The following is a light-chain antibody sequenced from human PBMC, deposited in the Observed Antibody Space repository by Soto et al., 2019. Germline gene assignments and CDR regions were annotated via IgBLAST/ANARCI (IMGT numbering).Light chain of an antibody. CDR1: QSFLYSSNNKNY. CDR2: WAS. J-gene: IGKJ1*01. CDR3: QQYYSTLWT. V-gene: IGKV4-1*01. Sequence: DIVMTQSPDSLSVSLGERATINCKSSQSFLYSSNNKNYLAWYQQKPGQPPKLLIYWASTRESGVPDRFSGSGSGTDFTLTISSLQAEDVAVYYCQQYYSTLWTFGQGTKVDI.